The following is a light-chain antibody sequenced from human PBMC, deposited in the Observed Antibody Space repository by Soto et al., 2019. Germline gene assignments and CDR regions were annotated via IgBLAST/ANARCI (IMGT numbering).Light chain of an antibody. Sequence: EIVLTQSPGTLSLSPGEGATLSCRASQSVRSGALAWYQQKPGQAPRLLIYGASSRATDIPDRFSGSGSGTHFTLTISRLEPEDFAVYYCPQYADSPHTFGQGTKLEIK. V-gene: IGKV3-20*01. CDR2: GAS. CDR1: QSVRSGA. J-gene: IGKJ2*01. CDR3: PQYADSPHT.